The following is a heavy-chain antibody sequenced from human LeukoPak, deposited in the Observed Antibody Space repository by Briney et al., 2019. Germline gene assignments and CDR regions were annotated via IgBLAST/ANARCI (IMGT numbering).Heavy chain of an antibody. CDR3: AKVGTWELQRVFEN. J-gene: IGHJ4*02. Sequence: GGSLRLSCAASGFTFSDYWMTWLRQVPGKGREWVANVGRDGSEKNYVDSVEGRFTISRDNAKKSLDLEMNSLRVEDTALYYCAKVGTWELQRVFENWGQGTLVTVSS. CDR1: GFTFSDYW. D-gene: IGHD1-26*01. V-gene: IGHV3-7*01. CDR2: VGRDGSEK.